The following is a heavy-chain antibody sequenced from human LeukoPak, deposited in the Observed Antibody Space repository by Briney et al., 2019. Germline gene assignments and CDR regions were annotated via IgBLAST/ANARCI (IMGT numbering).Heavy chain of an antibody. D-gene: IGHD1-1*01. CDR2: INPNSGGT. CDR1: GYTFTSYD. J-gene: IGHJ6*03. CDR3: ARARRGYYYYMDV. Sequence: ASVKVSCKASGYTFTSYDINWVRQATGQGLEWMGWINPNSGGTNYAQKFQGRVTMTRDTSISTAYMELSRLRSDDTAVYYCARARRGYYYYMDVWGKGTTVTVSS. V-gene: IGHV1-2*02.